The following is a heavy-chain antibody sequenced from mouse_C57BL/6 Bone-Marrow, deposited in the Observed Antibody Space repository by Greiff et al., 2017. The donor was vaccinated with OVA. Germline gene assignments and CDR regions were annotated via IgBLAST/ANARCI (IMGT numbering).Heavy chain of an antibody. CDR2: ISDGGSYT. Sequence: EVKLLESGGGLVKPGGSLKLSCAASGFTFSSYAMSWVRQTPEKRLEWVATISDGGSYTYYPDNVKGRFTISRDNAKNNLYLQMSHLKSEDTAMYYCAREYDSSGSFADWGQGTLVTVSA. CDR1: GFTFSSYA. CDR3: AREYDSSGSFAD. D-gene: IGHD3-2*02. J-gene: IGHJ3*01. V-gene: IGHV5-4*01.